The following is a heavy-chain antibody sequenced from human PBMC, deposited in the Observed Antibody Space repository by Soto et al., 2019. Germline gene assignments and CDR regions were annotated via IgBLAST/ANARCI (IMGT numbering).Heavy chain of an antibody. V-gene: IGHV1-69*06. CDR3: AALENYEFWSGYYPIYYYYGMDV. Sequence: QVQLVQSGAEVKKPGSSVKVSCKASGGTFSSYAISWVRQAPGQGLEWMGGIIPIFGTANYAQKFQGRVTNTADKSTSTAYMELSSLRSEDTAVYYCAALENYEFWSGYYPIYYYYGMDVWGQGTTVTVSS. CDR2: IIPIFGTA. D-gene: IGHD3-3*01. J-gene: IGHJ6*02. CDR1: GGTFSSYA.